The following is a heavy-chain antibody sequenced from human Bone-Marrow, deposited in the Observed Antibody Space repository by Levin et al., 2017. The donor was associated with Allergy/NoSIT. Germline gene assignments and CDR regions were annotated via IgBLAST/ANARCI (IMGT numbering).Heavy chain of an antibody. J-gene: IGHJ4*02. CDR1: GFTFRTFW. CDR3: ARDHDGEDEYFDF. CDR2: IKQDGSDK. V-gene: IGHV3-7*01. D-gene: IGHD3-10*01. Sequence: PGESLKISCAASGFTFRTFWMSWVRQAPGKGLEWVANIKQDGSDKYYVDSVEGRFTVSRDNAKNSLYLQMNSLRVEDTAVYYCARDHDGEDEYFDFWGQGTLVTVSS.